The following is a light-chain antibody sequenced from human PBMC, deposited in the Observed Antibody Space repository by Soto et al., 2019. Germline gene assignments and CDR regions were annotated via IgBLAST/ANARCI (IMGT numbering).Light chain of an antibody. V-gene: IGLV1-44*01. CDR3: AAWDGSLNAVV. J-gene: IGLJ2*01. CDR1: SSNVGSHT. Sequence: QSVLTQPPSASGTPGQRVTISCSGSSSNVGSHTVNWYQQLPGTAPKLLIYSKDQRPSGVPDRFSGSKSGTSASLAISGLRSEDEADYFCAAWDGSLNAVVFGGGTKVTVL. CDR2: SKD.